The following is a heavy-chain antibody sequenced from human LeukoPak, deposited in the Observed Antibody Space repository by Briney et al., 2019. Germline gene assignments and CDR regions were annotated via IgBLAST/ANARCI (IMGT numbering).Heavy chain of an antibody. V-gene: IGHV3-23*01. D-gene: IGHD1-1*01. CDR2: ISGSGGDT. Sequence: GGSLRLSCAASGFXVSSNYISWVRQAPGKGLQWVSAISGSGGDTYYADSMKGRLTISRDNSKNTVYLQMNSLRAEDTAVYYCAKDWGTTGTTGWMFDYWGQGTPVTVSS. CDR1: GFXVSSNY. CDR3: AKDWGTTGTTGWMFDY. J-gene: IGHJ4*02.